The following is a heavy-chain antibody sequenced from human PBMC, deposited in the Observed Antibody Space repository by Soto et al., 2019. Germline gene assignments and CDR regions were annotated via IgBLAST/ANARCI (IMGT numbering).Heavy chain of an antibody. CDR1: GGTFSSYA. CDR2: IIPIFGTA. J-gene: IGHJ5*02. Sequence: ASGKVSCKASGGTFSSYAISWVRQAPGQGLEWMGGIIPIFGTANYAQKFQGRVTITADESTSTAYMELSSLRSEDTAVYYCARGRGYAAAAPGWFDPWGQGTLVTVSS. V-gene: IGHV1-69*01. D-gene: IGHD6-13*01. CDR3: ARGRGYAAAAPGWFDP.